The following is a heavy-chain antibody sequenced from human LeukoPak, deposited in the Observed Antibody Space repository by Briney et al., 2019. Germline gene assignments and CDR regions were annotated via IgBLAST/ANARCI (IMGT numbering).Heavy chain of an antibody. CDR3: EKDQYPRYFDL. CDR2: ISSSGSTI. D-gene: IGHD4-11*01. CDR1: GFTFSSYE. V-gene: IGHV3-48*03. J-gene: IGHJ2*01. Sequence: PGGSLRLSCAASGFTFSSYEMNWVRQAPGKGLEWVSYISSSGSTIYYADSVKGRFTISRDNSKNTLYLQMNSLRAEDTAVYYCEKDQYPRYFDLWGRGTLVTVSS.